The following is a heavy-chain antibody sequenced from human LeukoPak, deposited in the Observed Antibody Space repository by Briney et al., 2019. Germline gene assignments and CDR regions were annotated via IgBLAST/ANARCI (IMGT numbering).Heavy chain of an antibody. J-gene: IGHJ4*02. V-gene: IGHV4-30-2*01. CDR1: GGSISSGGYY. Sequence: PSETLSLTCTVSGGSISSGGYYWSWIRQPPGKGLEWIGYIYHSGSAYYNPSLKSRVTISVDRSMNQFSLKLSSVTAADTAVYYCTRTAPLAVASSDYWGQGTLVTVSS. D-gene: IGHD6-19*01. CDR3: TRTAPLAVASSDY. CDR2: IYHSGSA.